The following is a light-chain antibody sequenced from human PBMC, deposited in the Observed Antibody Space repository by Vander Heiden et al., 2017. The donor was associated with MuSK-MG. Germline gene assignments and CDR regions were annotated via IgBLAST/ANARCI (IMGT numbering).Light chain of an antibody. CDR2: DAS. CDR1: QDINNY. J-gene: IGKJ5*01. CDR3: QQDDNLPIT. Sequence: DIQMTQSPSALSASVGDRVSVTCQASQDINNYLNWYQQRPGKAPKLLIFDASNLETEVPSRFSGSGSGTDFTFTISSLQPEDVATYYCQQDDNLPITFGQGTLLEIK. V-gene: IGKV1-33*01.